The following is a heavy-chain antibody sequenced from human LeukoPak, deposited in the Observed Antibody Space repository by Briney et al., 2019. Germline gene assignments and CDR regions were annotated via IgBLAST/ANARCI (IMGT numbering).Heavy chain of an antibody. V-gene: IGHV4-59*02. D-gene: IGHD5-12*01. J-gene: IGHJ5*02. Sequence: SETLSLTCTVSGGSVNNYDWSWIRQPPGKGLEYIGYIYYSGSTNYNPSLRSRVTISVDTSKNQFSLNLKSVTAADTAVYYCARDRAEGGGYWFDPWGQGTLVIVSS. CDR1: GGSVNNYD. CDR3: ARDRAEGGGYWFDP. CDR2: IYYSGST.